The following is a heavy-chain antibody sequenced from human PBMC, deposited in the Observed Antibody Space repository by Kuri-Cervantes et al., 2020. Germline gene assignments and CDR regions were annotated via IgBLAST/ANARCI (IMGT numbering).Heavy chain of an antibody. D-gene: IGHD6-19*01. CDR1: GFTFSSYG. Sequence: LSLTCAASGFTFSSYGMHWVRQAPGKGLEWVAVISYDGSNKYYADSVKGRFTISRDNSKNSLYLQMNSLRAEDTAVYYCARADYGYSSGCIDYWGQGTLVTVSS. J-gene: IGHJ4*02. V-gene: IGHV3-30*03. CDR2: ISYDGSNK. CDR3: ARADYGYSSGCIDY.